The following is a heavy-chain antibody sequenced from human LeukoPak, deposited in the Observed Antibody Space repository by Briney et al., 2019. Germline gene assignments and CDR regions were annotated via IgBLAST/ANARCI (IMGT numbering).Heavy chain of an antibody. J-gene: IGHJ5*02. V-gene: IGHV3-30*18. CDR2: ISYDGSNK. CDR1: GFTFSSYG. Sequence: GGSLRLSCAASGFTFSSYGMHWVRQAPGKGLEWVAVISYDGSNKYYADSVKGRFTISRDNSKNTLYLQMNSLRAEDTAVYYCAKDGPSKYCSGGSCYSGGFDPWGQGTLVTVSS. CDR3: AKDGPSKYCSGGSCYSGGFDP. D-gene: IGHD2-15*01.